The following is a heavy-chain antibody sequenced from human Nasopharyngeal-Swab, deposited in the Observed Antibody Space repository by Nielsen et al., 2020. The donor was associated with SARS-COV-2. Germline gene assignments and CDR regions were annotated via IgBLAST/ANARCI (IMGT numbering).Heavy chain of an antibody. D-gene: IGHD3-22*01. CDR3: ARAQDYYDSSGSAFDI. CDR1: GYTFTSYA. Sequence: ASVKVSCNASGYTFTSYAMHWVRQAPGQRLEWMGWINAGNGNTKYSQKFQGRVTITRDTSASTAYMELSSLRSEDTAVYYCARAQDYYDSSGSAFDIWGQGTMVTVSS. J-gene: IGHJ3*02. CDR2: INAGNGNT. V-gene: IGHV1-3*01.